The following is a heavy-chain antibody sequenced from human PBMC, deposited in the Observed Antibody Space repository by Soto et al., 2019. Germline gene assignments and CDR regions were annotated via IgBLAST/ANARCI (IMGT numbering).Heavy chain of an antibody. V-gene: IGHV3-30*18. CDR2: ISYDGSNK. CDR1: GFTFSSYG. CDR3: AKDGIAAAEDTSYGMDV. J-gene: IGHJ6*02. D-gene: IGHD6-13*01. Sequence: GGSLRLSCAASGFTFSSYGMHWVRQAPGKGLEWVAVISYDGSNKYYADSVKGRFTISRDNSKNTLYLQMNSLRAEDTAVYYCAKDGIAAAEDTSYGMDVWGQGTTVTVSS.